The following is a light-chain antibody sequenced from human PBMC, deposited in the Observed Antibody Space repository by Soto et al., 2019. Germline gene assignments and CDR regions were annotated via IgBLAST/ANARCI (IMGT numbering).Light chain of an antibody. CDR2: KIS. Sequence: DVVLTQTPLSSPVALGQPASFSCKSSQSLVHSDGNTYLSWLHQRPGQPPRLLIYKISNRFSGVPDRFTGSGAETDFILDISRVEAEDVGVYYCMQSTQFPITFGGGTKVEIK. CDR3: MQSTQFPIT. J-gene: IGKJ4*01. V-gene: IGKV2-24*01. CDR1: QSLVHSDGNTY.